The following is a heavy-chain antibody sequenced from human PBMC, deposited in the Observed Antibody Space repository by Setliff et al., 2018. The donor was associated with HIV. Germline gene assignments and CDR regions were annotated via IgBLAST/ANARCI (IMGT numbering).Heavy chain of an antibody. V-gene: IGHV6-1*01. CDR2: KYYRSKWYF. Sequence: PSQTLSLTCAISGDSVSSDNAAWNWIRQSPMRGLEWLGRKYYRSKWYFDYAVSVKSRIIINPDTSKNQFALHLNSVTPEDTAVYYCARGSYGSVLLWGQGTLVTVAS. CDR3: ARGSYGSVLL. D-gene: IGHD6-19*01. CDR1: GDSVSSDNAA. J-gene: IGHJ4*02.